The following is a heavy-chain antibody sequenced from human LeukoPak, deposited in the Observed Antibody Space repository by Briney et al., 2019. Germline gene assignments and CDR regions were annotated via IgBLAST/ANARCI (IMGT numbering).Heavy chain of an antibody. CDR3: AREGRYCSGGSCYLTFDY. J-gene: IGHJ4*02. CDR2: IYYSGST. CDR1: GASISSSSYY. Sequence: PSETLSLTCTVSGASISSSSYYWGWIRHPPGKGLEWIGPIYYSGSTYYKSSLKRRVTISVDTSKNQFSLKLSSVTAADTAVYYCAREGRYCSGGSCYLTFDYWGQGTLVTVSS. D-gene: IGHD2-15*01. V-gene: IGHV4-39*07.